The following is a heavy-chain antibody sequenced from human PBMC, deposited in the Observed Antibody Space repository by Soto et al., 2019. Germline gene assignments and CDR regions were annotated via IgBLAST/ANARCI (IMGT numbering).Heavy chain of an antibody. D-gene: IGHD6-13*01. Sequence: GASVKVSCKASGYTFTSYGISWVRQAPGQGLEWMGWISGYSGNTNYAQKLQGRVTMTTDTSTSTVYMELRSLRSDDTAVYYCARESGFFSGSWQRFYDYWGQGTLVTVSS. CDR3: ARESGFFSGSWQRFYDY. J-gene: IGHJ4*02. CDR1: GYTFTSYG. V-gene: IGHV1-18*01. CDR2: ISGYSGNT.